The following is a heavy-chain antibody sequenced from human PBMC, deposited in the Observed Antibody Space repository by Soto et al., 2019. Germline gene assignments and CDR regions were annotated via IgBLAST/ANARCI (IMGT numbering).Heavy chain of an antibody. D-gene: IGHD6-6*01. J-gene: IGHJ5*02. CDR1: GYTFTSYG. CDR2: ISAYNGNT. CDR3: AILHPSSSEVGWFDP. V-gene: IGHV1-18*01. Sequence: QVQLVQAGAEVKKPGASVKVSCKASGYTFTSYGISWVRQAPGQGLEWMGWISAYNGNTNYAQKLQGRVTMTTDTSTSTAYMELRSLRSDDTAVYYCAILHPSSSEVGWFDPWGQGTLVTVSS.